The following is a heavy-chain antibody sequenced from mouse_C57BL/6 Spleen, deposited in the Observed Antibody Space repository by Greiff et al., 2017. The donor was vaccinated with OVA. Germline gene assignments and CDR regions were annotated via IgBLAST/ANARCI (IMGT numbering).Heavy chain of an antibody. CDR3: AREPGGTGTPWFAY. V-gene: IGHV3-6*01. D-gene: IGHD4-1*01. CDR2: ISYDGSN. CDR1: GYSITSGYY. Sequence: EVKLVESGPGLVKPSQSLSLTCSVTGYSITSGYYWNWIRQFPGNKLEWMGYISYDGSNNYNPSLKNRISITRDTSKNQFFLKLNSVTTEDTATDYCAREPGGTGTPWFAYWGQGTLVTVSA. J-gene: IGHJ3*01.